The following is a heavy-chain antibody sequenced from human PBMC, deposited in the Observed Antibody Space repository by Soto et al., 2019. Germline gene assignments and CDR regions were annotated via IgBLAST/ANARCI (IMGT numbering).Heavy chain of an antibody. CDR1: GYTFTDYY. J-gene: IGHJ5*02. D-gene: IGHD3-9*01. Sequence: QVQLVQSGAEVKKPGASVKVSCKASGYTFTDYYMHWVRQAPGQGLEWMGWINPKSGRTNYEQKFQGWVTMTRDTSTSTDYLQLSRLKSDATAVYYWARPHYNTDSFSRVWFGPWGQGPLVTVSS. CDR2: INPKSGRT. CDR3: ARPHYNTDSFSRVWFGP. V-gene: IGHV1-2*04.